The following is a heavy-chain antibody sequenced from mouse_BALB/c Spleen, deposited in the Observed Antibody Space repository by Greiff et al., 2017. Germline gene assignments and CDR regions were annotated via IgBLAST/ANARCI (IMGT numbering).Heavy chain of an antibody. Sequence: EVQVVESGGGLVQPGGSRKLSCAASGFTFSSFGMHWVRQAPEKGLEWVAYISSGSSTIYYADTVKGRFTISRDNPKNTLFLQMTSLRSEDTAMYYCARNYGLYWYFDVWGAGTTVTVSS. V-gene: IGHV5-17*02. CDR1: GFTFSSFG. J-gene: IGHJ1*01. CDR3: ARNYGLYWYFDV. D-gene: IGHD1-2*01. CDR2: ISSGSSTI.